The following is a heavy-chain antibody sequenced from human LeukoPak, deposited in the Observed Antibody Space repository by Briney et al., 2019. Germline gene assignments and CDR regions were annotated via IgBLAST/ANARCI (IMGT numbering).Heavy chain of an antibody. CDR3: AKGSPYSSGWYYFDY. Sequence: GGSLRLSCAASGFTFNRYNMNWVRQAPGKGLEWVAVISYDGSNKYYADSVKGRFTISRDNSKNTLYLQMNSLRAEDTAVYYCAKGSPYSSGWYYFDYWGQGTLVTVSS. CDR2: ISYDGSNK. V-gene: IGHV3-30*18. CDR1: GFTFNRYN. J-gene: IGHJ4*02. D-gene: IGHD6-19*01.